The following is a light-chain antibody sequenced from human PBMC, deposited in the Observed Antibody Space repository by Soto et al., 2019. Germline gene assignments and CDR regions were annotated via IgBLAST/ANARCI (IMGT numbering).Light chain of an antibody. Sequence: EIVMTQSPATLSVSPGEGATLSCSASQGIGDTLAWYQQKPGQTPRLLIYDASNRATGIPARFSGSGSGTDFTLTISSLEPEDFAVYYCHQRTNWPPETFGQGTRLEIK. J-gene: IGKJ5*01. V-gene: IGKV3-11*01. CDR3: HQRTNWPPET. CDR1: QGIGDT. CDR2: DAS.